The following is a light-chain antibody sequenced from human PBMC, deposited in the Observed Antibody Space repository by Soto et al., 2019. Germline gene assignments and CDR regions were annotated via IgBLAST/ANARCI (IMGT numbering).Light chain of an antibody. V-gene: IGLV1-40*01. CDR1: SSNIGAGYD. Sequence: VLTQPPSVSGAPGQRVTLSCTGSSSNIGAGYDVHWYQQLPGTAPKLLIYGNSNRPSGVPDRFSGSKSGTSASLAITGLQAEDEADYYCQSYDSSLSGSVFGGGTQLTVL. J-gene: IGLJ3*02. CDR2: GNS. CDR3: QSYDSSLSGSV.